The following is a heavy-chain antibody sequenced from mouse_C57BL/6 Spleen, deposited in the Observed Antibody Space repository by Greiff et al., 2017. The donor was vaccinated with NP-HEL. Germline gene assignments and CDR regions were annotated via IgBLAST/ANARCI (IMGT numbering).Heavy chain of an antibody. D-gene: IGHD2-3*01. CDR1: GYTFTTYP. V-gene: IGHV1-47*01. CDR3: ARRENDGYYPFAY. Sequence: VKLMESGAELVKPGASVKMSCKASGYTFTTYPIEWMKQNHGKSLEWIGNFHPYNDDTKYNEKFKGKATLTVEKSSSTVYLELSRLTSDDSAVYYCARRENDGYYPFAYWGQGTLVTVSA. J-gene: IGHJ3*01. CDR2: FHPYNDDT.